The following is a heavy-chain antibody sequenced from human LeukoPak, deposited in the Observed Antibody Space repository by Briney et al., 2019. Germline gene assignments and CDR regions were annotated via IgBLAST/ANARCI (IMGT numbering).Heavy chain of an antibody. D-gene: IGHD2-21*02. CDR2: ISSSGSTI. J-gene: IGHJ6*02. CDR3: ASSNSGTYCGGDCYLPYYGMDV. Sequence: GGSLRLSCAASGFTFSSYEMNWVRQAPGKGPEWVSYISSSGSTIYYTDSVKGRFTISRDNAKNSLYLQMNSLRAEDTAVYYCASSNSGTYCGGDCYLPYYGMDVWGQGTTVTVSS. CDR1: GFTFSSYE. V-gene: IGHV3-48*03.